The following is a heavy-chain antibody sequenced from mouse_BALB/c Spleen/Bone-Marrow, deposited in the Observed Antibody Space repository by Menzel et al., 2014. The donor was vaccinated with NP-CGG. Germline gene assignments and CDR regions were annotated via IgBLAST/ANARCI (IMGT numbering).Heavy chain of an antibody. CDR2: ISSGGSYT. CDR1: GLTFSNYG. V-gene: IGHV5-6*01. J-gene: IGHJ4*01. D-gene: IGHD2-4*01. CDR3: SRRGSTMITTGYAMDY. Sequence: DVHLVESGGDLVKPGGSLKLSCAASGLTFSNYGMSWVRQTPDKRLEWVATISSGGSYTYYPDSVKGRFTISRDNAKNTLYLQMSSLKSEDTAMYYCSRRGSTMITTGYAMDYWGQGTSVTVSS.